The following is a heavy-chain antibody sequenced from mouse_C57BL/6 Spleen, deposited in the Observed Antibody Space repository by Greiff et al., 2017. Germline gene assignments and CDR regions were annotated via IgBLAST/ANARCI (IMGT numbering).Heavy chain of an antibody. CDR2: IDPETGGT. V-gene: IGHV1-15*01. CDR3: TRERDYDVAWCAY. D-gene: IGHD2-4*01. J-gene: IGHJ3*01. CDR1: GYTFTDYA. Sequence: QVQLKQSGAELVRPGASVTLSCKASGYTFTDYALHWVKQTPVHGLEWIGAIDPETGGTAYNQKFKGKAILTADKSSSTAYRELRSLTAEDSAVDYGTRERDYDVAWCAYWGQGTLVTVSA.